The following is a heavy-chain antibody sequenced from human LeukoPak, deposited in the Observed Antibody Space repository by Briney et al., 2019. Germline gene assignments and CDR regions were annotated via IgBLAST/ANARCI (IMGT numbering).Heavy chain of an antibody. J-gene: IGHJ6*03. D-gene: IGHD2-2*02. CDR3: AREVGYCSSTSCYTFSVGGRWRKRYYYYYYMDV. CDR2: IYTSGST. V-gene: IGHV4-4*07. Sequence: PSETLSLTCTVSGGSISSYYWSWIRQPSGKGLEWIGRIYTSGSTNYNASLKSRVTMSVDTSKNQFSLKLSSVTAADTAVYYCAREVGYCSSTSCYTFSVGGRWRKRYYYYYYMDVWGKGTTVTVSS. CDR1: GGSISSYY.